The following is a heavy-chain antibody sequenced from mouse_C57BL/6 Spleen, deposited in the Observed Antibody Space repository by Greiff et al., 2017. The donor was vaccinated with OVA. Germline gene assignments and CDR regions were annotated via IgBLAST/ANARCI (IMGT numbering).Heavy chain of an antibody. CDR1: GYSFTSYY. V-gene: IGHV1-66*01. CDR2: IYPGSGNT. J-gene: IGHJ3*01. Sequence: QVQLQQSGPELVKPGASVKISCKASGYSFTSYYIHWVKQRPGQGLEWIGWIYPGSGNTKYNEKFKGKATLTADTSSSTAYMQLSSLTSEDSAVYYCASGDDYEAWFAYWGQGTLVTVSA. CDR3: ASGDDYEAWFAY. D-gene: IGHD2-4*01.